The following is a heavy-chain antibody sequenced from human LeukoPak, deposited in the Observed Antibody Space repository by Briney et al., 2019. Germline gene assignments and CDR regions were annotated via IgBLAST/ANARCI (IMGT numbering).Heavy chain of an antibody. CDR3: ASSQLGVGYMDV. CDR1: GYSISSGYY. Sequence: PSETLSLTCTVSGYSISSGYYWGWIRQPPGKGLEWIGSIYHSGSTYYNPSLKSRVTISVDTSKNQFSLKLSSVTAADTAVYYCASSQLGVGYMDVWGKGTTVTVSS. V-gene: IGHV4-38-2*02. J-gene: IGHJ6*03. CDR2: IYHSGST. D-gene: IGHD6-13*01.